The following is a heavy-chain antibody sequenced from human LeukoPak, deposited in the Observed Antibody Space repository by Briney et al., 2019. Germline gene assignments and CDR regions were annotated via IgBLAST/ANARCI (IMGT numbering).Heavy chain of an antibody. CDR3: ARSDYGGHPYYFDY. J-gene: IGHJ4*02. Sequence: GGTLTLTCAASGVSVSSNFLSWVRQAPGKGLELVSVIYSGGITYYADSVKCRFTISRDNSKNTLYLQMNSLRAEDTAVYYCARSDYGGHPYYFDYWGQGTLVTVSS. D-gene: IGHD4-23*01. CDR2: IYSGGIT. CDR1: GVSVSSNF. V-gene: IGHV3-53*01.